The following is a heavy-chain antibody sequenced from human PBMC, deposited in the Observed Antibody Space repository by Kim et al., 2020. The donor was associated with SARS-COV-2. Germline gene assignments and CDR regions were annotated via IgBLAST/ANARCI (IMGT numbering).Heavy chain of an antibody. D-gene: IGHD1-26*01. CDR2: INTNTGNP. V-gene: IGHV7-4-1*02. J-gene: IGHJ5*02. CDR1: GYTFTSYA. CDR3: ARDGDGGLLGVNWFDP. Sequence: ASVKVSCKASGYTFTSYAMNWVRQAPGQGLEWMGWINTNTGNPTYAQGFTGRFVLSLDTSVSTAYLQISSLKAEDTAVYYCARDGDGGLLGVNWFDPWGQGTLVTVSS.